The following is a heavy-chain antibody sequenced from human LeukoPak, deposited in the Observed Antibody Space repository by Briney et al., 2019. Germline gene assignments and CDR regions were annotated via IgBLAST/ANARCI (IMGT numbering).Heavy chain of an antibody. CDR2: INPSGSP. CDR1: GDSLSRYY. J-gene: IGHJ6*03. D-gene: IGHD2/OR15-2a*01. CDR3: ASVRHDPLEYYYYIDV. V-gene: IGHV4-34*01. Sequence: PSETLSLTCAVYGDSLSRYYWTWIRQPPGKGLERLGEINPSGSPDYNPSLKSRATISVDTSKNQFSLRLTSVTAADTAVYYCASVRHDPLEYYYYIDVWGKGTTVTVSS.